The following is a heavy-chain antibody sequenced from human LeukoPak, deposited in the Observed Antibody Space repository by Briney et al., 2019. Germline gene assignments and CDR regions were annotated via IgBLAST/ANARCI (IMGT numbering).Heavy chain of an antibody. Sequence: GGSLRLSCAASGFRFSDYYMTWIRQAPGKGPERVVYISSPGTTLYYVDSVKGRFTISRDNAKNSMYLQMNSLRAEDTAVYYCASGIQPRLSWFFDLWGRGTQVIVSS. J-gene: IGHJ2*01. CDR2: ISSPGTTL. V-gene: IGHV3-11*01. CDR1: GFRFSDYY. CDR3: ASGIQPRLSWFFDL. D-gene: IGHD5-18*01.